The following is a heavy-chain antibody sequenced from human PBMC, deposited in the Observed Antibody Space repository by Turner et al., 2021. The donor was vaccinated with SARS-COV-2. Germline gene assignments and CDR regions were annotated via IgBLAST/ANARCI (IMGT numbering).Heavy chain of an antibody. D-gene: IGHD6-13*01. CDR3: AKVLGYSSSWYFGVSDY. J-gene: IGHJ4*02. CDR1: GFTFSSYG. CDR2: ISYDGSNK. Sequence: QVQLVESGGGVVQPGRSLRLSCPASGFTFSSYGMHWVRQAPGKGLEWVAVISYDGSNKYYADSVKGRFTISRDNSKNTLYLQMNSLRAEDTAVYYCAKVLGYSSSWYFGVSDYWGQGTLVTVSS. V-gene: IGHV3-30*18.